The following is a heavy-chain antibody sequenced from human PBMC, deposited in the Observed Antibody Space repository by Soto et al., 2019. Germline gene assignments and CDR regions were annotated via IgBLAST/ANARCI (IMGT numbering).Heavy chain of an antibody. V-gene: IGHV3-23*01. J-gene: IGHJ6*02. CDR2: ISGSGGST. CDR1: VFTFSSYA. D-gene: IGHD3-22*01. CDR3: AKDHYYDSSGYFYYYYGMDV. Sequence: LRLSSAASVFTFSSYAMSWVRQAPGKGLEWVSAISGSGGSTYYADSVKGRFTISRDNSKNTLYLQMNSLRAEDTAVYYCAKDHYYDSSGYFYYYYGMDVWGQGTTVTVS.